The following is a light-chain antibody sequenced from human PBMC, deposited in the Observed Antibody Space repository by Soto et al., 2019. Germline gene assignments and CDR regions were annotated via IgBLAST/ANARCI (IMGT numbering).Light chain of an antibody. CDR3: QQFNSYPLIT. Sequence: AIQLTQSPSSLSASVGDRVTITCRASQGISSALSWCQQKPGKAPKLLIYDASSLDSGVQSRFSGSGSGTDFTLTISSLQPEDFADYYCQQFNSYPLITFGQGTRLEIK. CDR2: DAS. V-gene: IGKV1-13*02. CDR1: QGISSA. J-gene: IGKJ5*01.